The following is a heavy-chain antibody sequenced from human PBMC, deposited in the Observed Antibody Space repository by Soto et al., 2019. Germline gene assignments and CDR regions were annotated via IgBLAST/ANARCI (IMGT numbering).Heavy chain of an antibody. Sequence: QVQLVQSWAEVKKPGASVRLSCKASGYTFTPYPIHWVRQAPGQNLEWMGWINNGNGNTDYSQQFKDRVTITRDTSASTVYMELTSLRSEDTALYYCAREPLCGGRCYDNWFDPWGQGTLVTVSS. CDR3: AREPLCGGRCYDNWFDP. V-gene: IGHV1-3*04. J-gene: IGHJ5*02. D-gene: IGHD2-15*01. CDR2: INNGNGNT. CDR1: GYTFTPYP.